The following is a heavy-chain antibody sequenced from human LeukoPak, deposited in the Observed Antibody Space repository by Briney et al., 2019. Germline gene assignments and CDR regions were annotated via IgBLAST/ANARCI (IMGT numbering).Heavy chain of an antibody. D-gene: IGHD1-26*01. Sequence: GGSLRLSCAASGFTFTYYGMTWVRQAPGKGLEWVSSISGRGGNTYYADSVKGRFTISRDDSKSIAYLQMNSLKTEDTAVYYCTRHSGSGSYYGDYWGQGTLVTVSS. CDR1: GFTFTYYG. J-gene: IGHJ4*02. CDR2: ISGRGGNT. CDR3: TRHSGSGSYYGDY. V-gene: IGHV3-23*01.